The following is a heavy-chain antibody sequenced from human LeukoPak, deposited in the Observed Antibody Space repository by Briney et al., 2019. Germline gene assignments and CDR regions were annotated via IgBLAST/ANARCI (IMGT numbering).Heavy chain of an antibody. CDR1: GGSVNGYF. D-gene: IGHD2-21*01. J-gene: IGHJ4*02. Sequence: SETLSLTCSVSGGSVNGYFWSWIRQPPGQRLECLGYIYYSGSTDYNPSLKGRVTMSVDTSKNQFSLKLNSVTAADTAVYYCARNVPTPYFGVSGPFDFWGQGTLVTVSS. V-gene: IGHV4-59*02. CDR2: IYYSGST. CDR3: ARNVPTPYFGVSGPFDF.